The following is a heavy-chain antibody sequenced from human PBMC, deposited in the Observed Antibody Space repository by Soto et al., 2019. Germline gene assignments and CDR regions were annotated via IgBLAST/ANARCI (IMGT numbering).Heavy chain of an antibody. V-gene: IGHV1-69*04. D-gene: IGHD3-9*01. CDR1: GGSFSSYT. CDR3: ARDRGKYDILTGYYGGQNWFDP. J-gene: IGHJ5*02. Sequence: PVKVSCKASGGSFSSYTISWVRQATGQGLEWMGRIIPILGIANYAQKFQGRVTITADKSTSTAYMELSSLRSEDTAVYYCARDRGKYDILTGYYGGQNWFDPWGQGTLVTVSS. CDR2: IIPILGIA.